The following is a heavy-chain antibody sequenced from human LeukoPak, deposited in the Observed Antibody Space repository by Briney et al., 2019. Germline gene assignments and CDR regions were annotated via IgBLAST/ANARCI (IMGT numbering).Heavy chain of an antibody. V-gene: IGHV3-23*01. CDR1: GFTFSSYA. CDR3: ARDRYDILTGDYV. D-gene: IGHD3-9*01. CDR2: ISGSGGST. J-gene: IGHJ4*02. Sequence: GGSLRLSCAASGFTFSSYAMSWVRQAPGKGLEWVSAISGSGGSTYYADSVKGRFTISRDNAKNSLYLQMNSLRAEDTAVYYCARDRYDILTGDYVWGQGTLVTVSS.